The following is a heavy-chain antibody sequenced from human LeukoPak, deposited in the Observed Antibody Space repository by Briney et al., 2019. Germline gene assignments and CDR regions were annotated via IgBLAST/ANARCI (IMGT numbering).Heavy chain of an antibody. V-gene: IGHV4-59*01. CDR1: GGSISSYY. J-gene: IGHJ3*02. CDR3: ARGKGVKDAFDI. CDR2: IYYSGST. Sequence: PSETLSLTCTVSGGSISSYYWSWIRQPPGKGLEWIGYIYYSGSTNYNPSLKSRVTISVDTSKNQFSLKLSSVTAADTAVYYCARGKGVKDAFDIWGQGTMVTVSS. D-gene: IGHD3-10*01.